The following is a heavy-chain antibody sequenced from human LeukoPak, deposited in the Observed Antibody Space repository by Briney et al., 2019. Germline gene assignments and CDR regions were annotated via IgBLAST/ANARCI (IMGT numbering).Heavy chain of an antibody. Sequence: PGGSLRLSCAASGFTFSSFAMSWVRQAPGKGLEGVSVISGSGGSTYYADSVKGRFTISRDNSKNTLYLQMNSLRAEDTAVYYSAKLSAAGTLGAFDIWGQGTMVTVSS. V-gene: IGHV3-23*01. CDR3: AKLSAAGTLGAFDI. J-gene: IGHJ3*02. CDR1: GFTFSSFA. D-gene: IGHD6-13*01. CDR2: ISGSGGST.